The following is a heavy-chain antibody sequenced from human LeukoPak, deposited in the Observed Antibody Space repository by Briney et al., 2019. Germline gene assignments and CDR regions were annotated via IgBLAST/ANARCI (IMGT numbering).Heavy chain of an antibody. CDR2: ISSSSSTI. J-gene: IGHJ4*02. V-gene: IGHV3-48*01. Sequence: GGSLRLSCAASGFTFSSYSMNWVRQAPGKGLEWVSYISSSSSTIYYADSVKGRFTISRDNSKNTLYLQMNSLRAEDTAVYYCAKLLIRLDYYDSSGYWRGGYFDYWGQGTLVTVSS. CDR3: AKLLIRLDYYDSSGYWRGGYFDY. CDR1: GFTFSSYS. D-gene: IGHD3-22*01.